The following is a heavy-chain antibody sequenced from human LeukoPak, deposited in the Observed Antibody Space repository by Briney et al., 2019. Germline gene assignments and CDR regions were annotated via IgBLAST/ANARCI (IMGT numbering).Heavy chain of an antibody. J-gene: IGHJ5*02. Sequence: PSQILSLTCTVSGGSISSGDYYWSWIRQPPGKGLEWIGYIYYSGSTYYNPSLKSRVTISVDTSKNQFSLKLSSVTAADTAVYYCARAGIYGSGSYSPNWFDPWGQGTLVTVSS. CDR3: ARAGIYGSGSYSPNWFDP. D-gene: IGHD3-10*01. V-gene: IGHV4-30-4*08. CDR1: GGSISSGDYY. CDR2: IYYSGST.